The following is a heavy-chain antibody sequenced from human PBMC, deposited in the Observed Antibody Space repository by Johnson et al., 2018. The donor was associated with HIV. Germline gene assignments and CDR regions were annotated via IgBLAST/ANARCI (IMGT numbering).Heavy chain of an antibody. J-gene: IGHJ3*02. CDR2: IYSGGST. CDR1: GFTVSTKY. Sequence: VQLVESGGGLIQPGGSLRLSCAVSGFTVSTKYMTWVRQAPGKGLEWVSVIYSGGSTYYTDSVKGRFTISRDNSKNTLYLQMNSLRVEDTAVYYCAKAVGGYAFDIWGQGTMVTVSS. V-gene: IGHV3-66*03. CDR3: AKAVGGYAFDI. D-gene: IGHD1-26*01.